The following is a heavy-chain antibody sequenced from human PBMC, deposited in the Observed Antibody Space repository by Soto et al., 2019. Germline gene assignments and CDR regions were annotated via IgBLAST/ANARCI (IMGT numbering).Heavy chain of an antibody. V-gene: IGHV3-33*01. CDR2: IWYDGSNK. Sequence: GGSLRLSCAASGFTFSSYGMHWVRQAPGKGLEWVAVIWYDGSNKYYADSVKGRFTISRDNSKNTLYLQMNSLRAEDTAVYYCARELRIFQYGMDDWGQGTMVTVSS. CDR1: GFTFSSYG. CDR3: ARELRIFQYGMDD. D-gene: IGHD3-9*01. J-gene: IGHJ6*02.